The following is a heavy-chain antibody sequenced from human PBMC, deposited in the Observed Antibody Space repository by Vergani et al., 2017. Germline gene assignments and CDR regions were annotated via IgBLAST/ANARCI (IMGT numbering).Heavy chain of an antibody. D-gene: IGHD3-10*01. V-gene: IGHV4-31*03. CDR2: IYYSGSP. Sequence: QVQLQESGPGLVKPSQTLSLTCTVSGGSISSGGYYWSWIRQHPGKGLEWIGYIYYSGSPYYNPSLKSRVTISVDTSKNQFSLKLSSVTAADTAVYYCARGTLGVHIITMGAHWYFDLWGRGTLVTVSS. CDR1: GGSISSGGYY. CDR3: ARGTLGVHIITMGAHWYFDL. J-gene: IGHJ2*01.